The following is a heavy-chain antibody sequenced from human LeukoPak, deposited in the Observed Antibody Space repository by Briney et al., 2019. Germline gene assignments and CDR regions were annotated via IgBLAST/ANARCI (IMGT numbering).Heavy chain of an antibody. Sequence: PSQTLSLTCTVSGGSINSGGYYWSWIRQHPGKGLEWIGYIYYSGSTYYNPSLKSRVTISVDTSKNQFSLKLSSVTAADTAVYYCAKRYCSSTSCYATWYFDLWGRGTLVTVSS. V-gene: IGHV4-31*03. CDR1: GGSINSGGYY. J-gene: IGHJ2*01. CDR2: IYYSGST. D-gene: IGHD2-2*01. CDR3: AKRYCSSTSCYATWYFDL.